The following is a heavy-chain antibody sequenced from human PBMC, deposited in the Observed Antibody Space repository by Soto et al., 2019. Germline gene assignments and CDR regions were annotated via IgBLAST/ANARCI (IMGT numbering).Heavy chain of an antibody. Sequence: KSSETLSLTCAVYGGSFSGYSWSWIRQPPGKGLEWIGEINHSGSTNYNPSLKSRVTISVDTSKNQFSLKLSSVTAADTAVYYCARSGGRYQNWFDPWGQGTLVTVSS. V-gene: IGHV4-34*01. D-gene: IGHD2-15*01. CDR3: ARSGGRYQNWFDP. CDR2: INHSGST. CDR1: GGSFSGYS. J-gene: IGHJ5*02.